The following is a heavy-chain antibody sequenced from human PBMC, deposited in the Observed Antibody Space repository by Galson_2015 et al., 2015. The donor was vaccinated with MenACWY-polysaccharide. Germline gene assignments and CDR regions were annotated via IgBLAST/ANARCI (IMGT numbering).Heavy chain of an antibody. V-gene: IGHV3-21*01. Sequence: SLRLSCAASGFTFDTYSLIWVRQAPGQGLQWVSAISGNSAYIYYADSVKGRFTISRDNAKNSLYLQMNSLRAEDTAIYYCASRTMFRAGSGPEDYWGQGTLVTVSS. J-gene: IGHJ4*02. CDR3: ASRTMFRAGSGPEDY. CDR2: ISGNSAYI. CDR1: GFTFDTYS. D-gene: IGHD3-3*01.